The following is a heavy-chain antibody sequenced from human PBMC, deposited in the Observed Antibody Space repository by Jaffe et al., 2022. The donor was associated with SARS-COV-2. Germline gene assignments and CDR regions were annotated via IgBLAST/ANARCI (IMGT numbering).Heavy chain of an antibody. Sequence: QVQLQQWGAGLLKPSETLSLTCAVYGGSFSGYYWSWIRQPPGKGLEWIGEINHSGSTNYNPSLKSRVTISVDTSKNQFSLKLSSVTAADTAVYYCARYSSSWYAHLRGGMDVWGQGTTVTVSS. V-gene: IGHV4-34*01. CDR2: INHSGST. CDR1: GGSFSGYY. J-gene: IGHJ6*02. D-gene: IGHD6-13*01. CDR3: ARYSSSWYAHLRGGMDV.